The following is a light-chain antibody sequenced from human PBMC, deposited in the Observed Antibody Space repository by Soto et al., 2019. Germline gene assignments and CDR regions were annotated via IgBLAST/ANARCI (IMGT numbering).Light chain of an antibody. V-gene: IGKV3-20*01. J-gene: IGKJ4*01. CDR2: AAS. Sequence: EIVLTQSPGTLSLSPGERATLSCRASQSLSSTFLAWYQQKPGQAPRLLIYAASSRAAGIPDRFSGSGSGTDFTLTISRLEPEDFAVYYCQQFGSSPPRLTFGGGNKVEIK. CDR1: QSLSSTF. CDR3: QQFGSSPPRLT.